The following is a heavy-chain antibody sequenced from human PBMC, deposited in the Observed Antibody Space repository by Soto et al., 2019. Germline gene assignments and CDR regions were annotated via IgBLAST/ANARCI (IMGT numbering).Heavy chain of an antibody. Sequence: ASVKVSCKASGYTFTGYYIHWVRQAPGQGLEWMGWINPNSGGTNFAQKFQGRVTMTRDSSISTAYMELSRLRSDDTAVYYCARDKTGTNNWFDPWGQGTLVTVSS. CDR1: GYTFTGYY. CDR2: INPNSGGT. CDR3: ARDKTGTNNWFDP. D-gene: IGHD1-7*01. J-gene: IGHJ5*02. V-gene: IGHV1-2*02.